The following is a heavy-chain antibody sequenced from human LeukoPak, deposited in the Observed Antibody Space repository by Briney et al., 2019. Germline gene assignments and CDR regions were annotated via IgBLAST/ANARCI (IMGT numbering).Heavy chain of an antibody. CDR2: ISAYNGNT. J-gene: IGHJ4*02. V-gene: IGHV1-18*01. CDR1: GYTFTSYG. CDR3: ARGLRYYGSGSFFDY. Sequence: ASVKVSCKASGYTFTSYGISWVRQAPGQGLEWMGWISAYNGNTNYAQKLQGRVTMTTDTSTSTAYMELRSLTSDDTAVYYCARGLRYYGSGSFFDYGGQGTLVTVSS. D-gene: IGHD3-10*01.